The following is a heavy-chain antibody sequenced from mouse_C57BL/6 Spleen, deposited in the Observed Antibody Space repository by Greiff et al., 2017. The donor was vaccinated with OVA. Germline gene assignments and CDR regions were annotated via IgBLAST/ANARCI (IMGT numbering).Heavy chain of an antibody. CDR3: TANYGSGFDY. J-gene: IGHJ2*01. D-gene: IGHD1-1*01. Sequence: VQLKQSGAELVRPGASVKLSCTASGFNIKDDYMHWVKQRPEQGLEWIGWIDPENGDTEYASKFQGKATITADTSSNTAYLQLSSLTSEDTAVYYCTANYGSGFDYWGQGTTLTVSS. CDR1: GFNIKDDY. V-gene: IGHV14-4*01. CDR2: IDPENGDT.